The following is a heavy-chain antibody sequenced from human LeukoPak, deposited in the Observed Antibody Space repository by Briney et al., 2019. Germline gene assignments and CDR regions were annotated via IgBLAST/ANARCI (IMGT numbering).Heavy chain of an antibody. J-gene: IGHJ6*04. CDR3: AELGITMIGGV. V-gene: IGHV3-30*04. Sequence: GGSLRLSCAASGFTFSNYALHWVRQAPGKGLEWVAVISYDDTNKYYVDSVKGRFTISRDNAKNSLYLQMNSLRAEDTAVYYCAELGITMIGGVWGKGTTVTISS. CDR1: GFTFSNYA. D-gene: IGHD3-10*02. CDR2: ISYDDTNK.